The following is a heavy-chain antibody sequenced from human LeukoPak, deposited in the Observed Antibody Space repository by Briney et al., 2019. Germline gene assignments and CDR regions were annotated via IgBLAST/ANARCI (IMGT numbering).Heavy chain of an antibody. D-gene: IGHD1-26*01. V-gene: IGHV3-30-3*01. CDR3: ARGSRILAFFRVREPY. CDR1: GFTFSSYA. J-gene: IGHJ4*02. CDR2: ISYDGSNK. Sequence: PGRSLRLSCAASGFTFSSYAMHWVRQAPGKGLEWVAVISYDGSNKYYADSVKGRFTISRDNSKNTLYLQMNSLRAEDTAVYYCARGSRILAFFRVREPYWGQGTLVTVSS.